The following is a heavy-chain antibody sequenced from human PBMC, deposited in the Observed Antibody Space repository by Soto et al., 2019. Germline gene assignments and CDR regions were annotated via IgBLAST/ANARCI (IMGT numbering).Heavy chain of an antibody. D-gene: IGHD2-15*01. CDR2: ISYSGNT. V-gene: IGHV4-59*01. CDR3: AGLRGYAGSPIDY. CDR1: GGSIISGY. Sequence: SETLSLTCTVPGGSIISGYWSWIRQPPGKGLEWIGYISYSGNTNYNPSLKSRVTMSVDTPKNQFSLRLSSVTTADTAVYYCAGLRGYAGSPIDYWGQGTPVTVSS. J-gene: IGHJ4*02.